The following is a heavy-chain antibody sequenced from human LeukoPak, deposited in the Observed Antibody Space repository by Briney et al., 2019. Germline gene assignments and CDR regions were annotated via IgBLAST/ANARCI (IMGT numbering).Heavy chain of an antibody. V-gene: IGHV4-39*01. D-gene: IGHD5-18*01. Sequence: SETLSLTCTVSGGSISSSSYYWGWIRQPPGKGLEWIGSIYYSGSTYYNPSLKSRVTISVDTSKNQFSLKLSSVTAADTAVYYCARGGGRGYSYGYPIDYWGQGTLVTVSS. CDR2: IYYSGST. CDR3: ARGGGRGYSYGYPIDY. J-gene: IGHJ4*02. CDR1: GGSISSSSYY.